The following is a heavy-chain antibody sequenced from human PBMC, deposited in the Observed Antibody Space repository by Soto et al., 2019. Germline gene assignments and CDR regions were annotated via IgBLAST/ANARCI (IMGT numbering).Heavy chain of an antibody. Sequence: GGSLRLSCAASGFTFSSYGMHWVRQAPGKGLEWVSVICCSGGSTYYADSVKGRFTISRDNSKNTLYLQMNSLRAEDTAVYYCAKRSHFWSGYFAYYYYYYMDVWGKGTTVTVSS. V-gene: IGHV3-23*01. CDR1: GFTFSSYG. CDR2: ICCSGGST. D-gene: IGHD3-3*02. J-gene: IGHJ6*03. CDR3: AKRSHFWSGYFAYYYYYYMDV.